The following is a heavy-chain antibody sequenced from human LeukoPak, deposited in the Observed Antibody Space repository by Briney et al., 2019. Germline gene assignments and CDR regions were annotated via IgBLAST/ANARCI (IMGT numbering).Heavy chain of an antibody. J-gene: IGHJ4*02. D-gene: IGHD6-13*01. CDR1: GFTFSSYA. V-gene: IGHV3-30*04. Sequence: GRSLRLSCAASGFTFSSYAMHWVRQAPGKGLEWVAVISYDGSNKYYADSVKGRFTISRDNSKNTLYLQMNSLRAEDTAVYYCASLAAAGSDYWGQGTLVTVPS. CDR3: ASLAAAGSDY. CDR2: ISYDGSNK.